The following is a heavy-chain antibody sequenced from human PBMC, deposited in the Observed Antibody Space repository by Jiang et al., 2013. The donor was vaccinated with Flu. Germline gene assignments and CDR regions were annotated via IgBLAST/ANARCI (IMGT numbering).Heavy chain of an antibody. D-gene: IGHD3-10*01. J-gene: IGHJ6*02. V-gene: IGHV1-18*01. CDR2: ITAYNANT. CDR3: ASQAPSLYGSHNYFTNYYPMDV. Sequence: SGAEVKKPGASVKISCKASGHTYVTYAISWVRQAPGRGLEWMGWITAYNANTNYAQKIRGRVTMTTDTSTRTVYMELRSLRSDDTAVYYCASQAPSLYGSHNYFTNYYPMDVWGQGTTVTVSS. CDR1: GHTYVTYA.